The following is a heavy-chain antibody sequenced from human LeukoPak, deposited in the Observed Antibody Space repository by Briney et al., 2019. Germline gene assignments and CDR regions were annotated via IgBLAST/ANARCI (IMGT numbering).Heavy chain of an antibody. D-gene: IGHD3-22*01. V-gene: IGHV4-59*08. CDR1: GGSISSYY. CDR3: ARHNWSNTYYYDSSGSIDY. CDR2: IYYSGST. J-gene: IGHJ4*02. Sequence: SETLSLTCTVSGGSISSYYWSWIRQPPGKGLEWIGYIYYSGSTNYNPSLKSRVTISVDTSKNQFSLKLSSVTAADTAVYYCARHNWSNTYYYDSSGSIDYWGQGTLVTVSS.